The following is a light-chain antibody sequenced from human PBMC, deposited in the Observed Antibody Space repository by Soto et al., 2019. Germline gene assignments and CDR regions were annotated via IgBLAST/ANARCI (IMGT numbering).Light chain of an antibody. CDR3: AAWDDSLSAHVV. Sequence: QSVLTQPPSASGTPGQRVTISCSGRSSNIGSNYVYWYQQLPGTAPKLLIYRNNQRPSGVPDRFSGSKSGTSASLAISGLRSEDEADYYCAAWDDSLSAHVVFGGGTKVTVL. V-gene: IGLV1-47*01. J-gene: IGLJ2*01. CDR1: SSNIGSNY. CDR2: RNN.